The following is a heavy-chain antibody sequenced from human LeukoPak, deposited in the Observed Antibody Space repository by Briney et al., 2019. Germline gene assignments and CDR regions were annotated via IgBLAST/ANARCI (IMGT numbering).Heavy chain of an antibody. CDR2: IIPIFGTA. V-gene: IGHV1-69*05. CDR3: ASPPPYYDFWSGYYGYFDY. D-gene: IGHD3-3*01. J-gene: IGHJ4*02. CDR1: GYTFTSYG. Sequence: ASVKVSCKASGYTFTSYGISWVRQAPGQGLEWMGGIIPIFGTANYAQKFQGRVTITTDESTSTAYMELSSLRSEDTAVYYCASPPPYYDFWSGYYGYFDYWGQGTLVTVSS.